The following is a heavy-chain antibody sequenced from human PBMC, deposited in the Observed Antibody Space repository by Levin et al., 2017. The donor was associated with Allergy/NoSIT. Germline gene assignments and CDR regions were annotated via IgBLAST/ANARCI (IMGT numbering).Heavy chain of an antibody. CDR3: ARDDGGSYYVS. CDR1: GFTFTSYE. V-gene: IGHV3-53*01. J-gene: IGHJ5*02. CDR2: IYSGGST. D-gene: IGHD1-26*01. Sequence: VASVKVSCVGSGFTFTSYEFNWVRQAPGKGLEWVSVIYSGGSTYYADSVKGRFTISRDNSKNTLYLQMNSLRAEDTAVYYCARDDGGSYYVSWGQGTLVTVSS.